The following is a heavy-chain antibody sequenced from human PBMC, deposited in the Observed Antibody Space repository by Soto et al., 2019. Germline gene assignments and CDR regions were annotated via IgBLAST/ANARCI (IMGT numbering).Heavy chain of an antibody. CDR3: AREAVTTSLTWFDP. CDR1: GFTFSSYS. J-gene: IGHJ5*02. D-gene: IGHD4-17*01. CDR2: ISSSSSTI. Sequence: GGSLRLSCAASGFTFSSYSMNWVRQAPGKGLEWVSYISSSSSTIYYADSVKGRFTISRDNAKNSLYLQMNSLRAEDTAVYYCAREAVTTSLTWFDPWGQGTLVTVSS. V-gene: IGHV3-48*01.